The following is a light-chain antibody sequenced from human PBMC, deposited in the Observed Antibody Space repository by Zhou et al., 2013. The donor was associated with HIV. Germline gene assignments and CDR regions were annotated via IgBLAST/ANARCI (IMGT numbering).Light chain of an antibody. Sequence: DIQMTQSPSSLSASVGDRVTITCRASQSISSYLSWYQQKPGKAPKVLIYAASSLQSVTLTISSLQPEDFATYYCQQSYSNPRTFGGGTKVDIK. V-gene: IGKV1-39*01. CDR1: QSISSY. J-gene: IGKJ4*01. CDR2: AAS. CDR3: QQSYSNPRT.